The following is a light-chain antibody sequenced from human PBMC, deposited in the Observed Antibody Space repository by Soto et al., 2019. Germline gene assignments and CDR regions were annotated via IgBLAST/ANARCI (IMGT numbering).Light chain of an antibody. J-gene: IGKJ1*01. CDR1: QSVSGSY. Sequence: ESGLTQSPGTLSLSPGERATLSCRASQSVSGSYLAWYQRKPGQAPRLLIYDASSRATGIPDRFSGSGSGTDFTLTIGRLEPEDFAMYYCQQYGGSRTFGQGTKVDIK. CDR3: QQYGGSRT. V-gene: IGKV3-20*01. CDR2: DAS.